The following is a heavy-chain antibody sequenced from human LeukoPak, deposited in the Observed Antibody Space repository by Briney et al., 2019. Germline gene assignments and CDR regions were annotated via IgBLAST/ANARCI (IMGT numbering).Heavy chain of an antibody. CDR2: ISYDGSNK. Sequence: GGSLRLSCAASGFTFSSYAMHWVRQAPGKGLEWVAVISYDGSNKYYADSVKGRFTISGDNSKNTLYLQMNSLRAEDTAVYYCARASCSGGSCSFDYWGQGTLVTVSS. V-gene: IGHV3-30*04. CDR1: GFTFSSYA. CDR3: ARASCSGGSCSFDY. D-gene: IGHD2-15*01. J-gene: IGHJ4*02.